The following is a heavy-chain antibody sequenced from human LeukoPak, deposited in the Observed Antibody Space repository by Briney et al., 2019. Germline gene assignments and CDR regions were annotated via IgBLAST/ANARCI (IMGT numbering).Heavy chain of an antibody. CDR3: ARDRARYYDILTGYSPPEFDY. D-gene: IGHD3-9*01. CDR2: ISAYNGNT. Sequence: ASVKVSCKASGYTFTSYGISWVRQAPGQGLEWMGWISAYNGNTNYAQKLQGRVTMTTDTSTSTAYMELRSLRSDDTAVYYCARDRARYYDILTGYSPPEFDYWGQGTLDTVSS. V-gene: IGHV1-18*01. CDR1: GYTFTSYG. J-gene: IGHJ4*02.